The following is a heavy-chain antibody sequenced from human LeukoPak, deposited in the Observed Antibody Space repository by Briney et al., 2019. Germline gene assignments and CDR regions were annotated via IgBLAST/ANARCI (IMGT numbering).Heavy chain of an antibody. CDR1: GGTFSSYA. J-gene: IGHJ5*02. CDR3: ARELHIAAAGIPNINWFDP. V-gene: IGHV1-69*13. Sequence: SVKVSCKASGGTFSSYAISWVRQAPGQGLEWMGGIIPIFGTANYAQKFQGRDTITADESTSTAYMELSSLRSEDTAVYYCARELHIAAAGIPNINWFDPWGQGTLVTVSS. CDR2: IIPIFGTA. D-gene: IGHD6-13*01.